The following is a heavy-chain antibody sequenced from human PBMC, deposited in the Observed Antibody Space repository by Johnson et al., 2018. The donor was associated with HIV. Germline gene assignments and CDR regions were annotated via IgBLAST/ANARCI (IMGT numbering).Heavy chain of an antibody. CDR1: GFTFSSYG. D-gene: IGHD1-20*01. Sequence: QVQLVESGGGVVQPGRSLRLSCATSGFTFSSYGMHWVRQAPGKGLEWVAVISYDGSNKYYADSVKGRFTISRDNAKTSLYLQMNSLRAEDTALYYCARDRTITGNDPFDIWGQGTMVTVSS. CDR2: ISYDGSNK. V-gene: IGHV3-33*05. CDR3: ARDRTITGNDPFDI. J-gene: IGHJ3*02.